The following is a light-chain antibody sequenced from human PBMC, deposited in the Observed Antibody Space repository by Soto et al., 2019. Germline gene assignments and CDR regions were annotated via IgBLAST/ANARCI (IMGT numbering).Light chain of an antibody. CDR3: CSYAGSSTYVV. Sequence: QSALTQPASVSGSPGQSITISRTGTSSDVGNYNLVSWYQQHPGKAPKLMIYEVSKRPSGVSNRFSGSKSGNTASLTISGLQAEDEADYYCCSYAGSSTYVVFGGGTQLTVL. J-gene: IGLJ2*01. CDR2: EVS. CDR1: SSDVGNYNL. V-gene: IGLV2-23*02.